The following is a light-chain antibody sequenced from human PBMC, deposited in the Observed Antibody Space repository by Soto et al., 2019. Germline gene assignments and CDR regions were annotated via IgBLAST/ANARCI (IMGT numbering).Light chain of an antibody. J-gene: IGKJ2*01. CDR1: QNVLYSSNNKNL. CDR3: QQYYSPPRYT. CDR2: WAS. Sequence: DIVMTQSPEYLAVSLGERATINCKSSQNVLYSSNNKNLIAWYQQKPGQPPKLLIYWASTRESGVPDRFSGSGSGKDFTLNISSLQAEDGAGYYCQQYYSPPRYTFGQGTRLEIK. V-gene: IGKV4-1*01.